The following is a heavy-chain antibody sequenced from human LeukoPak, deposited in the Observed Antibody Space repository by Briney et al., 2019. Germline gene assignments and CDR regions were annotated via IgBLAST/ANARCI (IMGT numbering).Heavy chain of an antibody. CDR1: GFTFSNAW. J-gene: IGHJ5*02. D-gene: IGHD5-12*01. V-gene: IGHV4-34*01. CDR2: INHSGST. Sequence: PGGSLRLSCAASGFTFSNAWMSWIRQPPGKGLEWIGEINHSGSTNYNPSLKSRVTISVDTSKNQFSLKLSSVTAADTAVYYCARGLVATRRGTNWFDPWGQGTLVTVSS. CDR3: ARGLVATRRGTNWFDP.